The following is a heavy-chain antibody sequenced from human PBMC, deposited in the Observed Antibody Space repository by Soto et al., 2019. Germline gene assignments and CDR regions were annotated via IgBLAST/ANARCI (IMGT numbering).Heavy chain of an antibody. CDR3: AKDKGGLYYYYMDV. D-gene: IGHD3-16*01. Sequence: GGPLRLSCAASGCIFDGYGMSWVRQAPGKGLEGVSGISWNGGSTGYADSVKGRFTISRDNAKNSLYLQMNSLRAEDTALYYCAKDKGGLYYYYMDVWGKGTTVTVSS. J-gene: IGHJ6*03. CDR2: ISWNGGST. V-gene: IGHV3-20*04. CDR1: GCIFDGYG.